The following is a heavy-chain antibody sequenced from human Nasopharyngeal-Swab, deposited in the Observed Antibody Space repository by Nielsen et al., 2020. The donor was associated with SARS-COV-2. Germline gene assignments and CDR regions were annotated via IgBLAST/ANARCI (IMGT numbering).Heavy chain of an antibody. CDR1: GGTFSSYA. J-gene: IGHJ6*03. D-gene: IGHD6-13*01. CDR2: IIPIFGTA. V-gene: IGHV1-69*13. CDR3: ARDPGVSWPSNKYYYYYMDV. Sequence: SVKVSCKASGGTFSSYAISWVRQAPGQGLEWMGGIIPIFGTANYAQKFQGRVTITADESTSTAYMELSSLRSEDTAVYCCARDPGVSWPSNKYYYYYMDVWGKGTTVTVSS.